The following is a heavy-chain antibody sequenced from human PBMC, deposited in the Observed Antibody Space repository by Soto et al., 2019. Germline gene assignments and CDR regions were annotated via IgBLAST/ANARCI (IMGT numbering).Heavy chain of an antibody. Sequence: QVQLQESGPGLVKPSGTLSLTCAVSGVSISSHDWWTWVRQPPGKGLEWIGESHQSGSTNYNSSLGSRVTIEVYTSKNQFSLNLRSVTVADTAVYYCATRDNTRFFWGQGTLVTVST. J-gene: IGHJ4*02. CDR3: ATRDNTRFF. D-gene: IGHD1-20*01. CDR1: GVSISSHDW. CDR2: SHQSGST. V-gene: IGHV4-4*02.